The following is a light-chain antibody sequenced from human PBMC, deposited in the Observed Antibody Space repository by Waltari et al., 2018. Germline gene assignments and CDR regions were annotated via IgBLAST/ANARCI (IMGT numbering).Light chain of an antibody. CDR3: QVWDANTDPGV. CDR2: YDS. J-gene: IGLJ1*01. CDR1: NIESKS. V-gene: IGLV3-21*01. Sequence: SYVLTQPPSVAVAPGETARVTCGGNNIESKSVHWYQKKPGQAPVLVISYDSDRPSGIPERFPGSNSGDTATLTISRVEAGDEADYYCQVWDANTDPGVFGTGTEVTVL.